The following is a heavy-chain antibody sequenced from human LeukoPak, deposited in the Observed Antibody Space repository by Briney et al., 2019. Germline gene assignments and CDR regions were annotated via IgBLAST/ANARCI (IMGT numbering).Heavy chain of an antibody. D-gene: IGHD6-19*01. V-gene: IGHV4-34*01. CDR3: ARGWTLKTPLGRVAGTSSRRGRYFDY. Sequence: SETLSLTCAVYIDSFTNYYWNWIRQTPGKGLEWIGEVNDSGGTNINPSLRSRVILSVDTSKNQFSLKLSSVTAADTAMYYCARGWTLKTPLGRVAGTSSRRGRYFDYWGQGTLVTVSS. CDR2: VNDSGGT. CDR1: IDSFTNYY. J-gene: IGHJ4*01.